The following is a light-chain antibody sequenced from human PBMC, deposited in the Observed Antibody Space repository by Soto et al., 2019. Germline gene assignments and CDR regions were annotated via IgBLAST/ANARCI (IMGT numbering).Light chain of an antibody. CDR2: NAS. CDR3: QQYNSYFRT. J-gene: IGKJ1*01. V-gene: IGKV1-5*03. Sequence: IPMSQSPSTLSASVGDRVTITCRASQSISSRLAWYQQKPGKAPKLLIYNASSLEIGVPSRFSGSGSGTEFTLTINSLQPDDFAIYYCQQYNSYFRTFGQGTKVDIK. CDR1: QSISSR.